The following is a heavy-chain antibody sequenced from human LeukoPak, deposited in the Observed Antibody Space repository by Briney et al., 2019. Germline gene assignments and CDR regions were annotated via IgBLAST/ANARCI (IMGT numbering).Heavy chain of an antibody. D-gene: IGHD6-13*01. CDR2: TNRNGSA. CDR1: GGSFSGYY. CDR3: ARKLAPYYYGMHV. J-gene: IGHJ6*01. V-gene: IGHV4-34*01. Sequence: SETLSLTCAVYGGSFSGYYLSWIRQSPGKGLEWIGETNRNGSANYNPSLKSRVIISVDTSKNQFSLKVRSVTAADTALYYCARKLAPYYYGMHVWGQGTTVIVSS.